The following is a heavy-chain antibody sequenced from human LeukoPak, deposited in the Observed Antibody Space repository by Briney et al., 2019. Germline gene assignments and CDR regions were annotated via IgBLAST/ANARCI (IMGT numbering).Heavy chain of an antibody. CDR1: GFTFTSYA. D-gene: IGHD3-3*02. V-gene: IGHV3-23*01. CDR3: AKATSPVFSRNWFDP. CDR2: ISGSGTNT. Sequence: GGSLRLSCAASGFTFTSYAMSWVRQAPGKGLEWVSGISGSGTNTDYADSVQGRFTISRDKSKNTLYLRMNSLRAEDTAVYYCAKATSPVFSRNWFDPWGQGTLVTVSS. J-gene: IGHJ5*02.